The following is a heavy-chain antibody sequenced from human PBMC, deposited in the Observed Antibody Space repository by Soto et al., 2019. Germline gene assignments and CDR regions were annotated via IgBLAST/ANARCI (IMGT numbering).Heavy chain of an antibody. Sequence: QVQLVESGGGVVQPGRSLGLSCAASGFTFNHYGMHWVRQAPGKGLEWVAAISNDGSDKYYADSVKGRLTISRDNSKNTLYLQMNSLRAEDPAVYYCAKDQGIAASHGIDWGQGTMVTVSS. J-gene: IGHJ3*01. CDR2: ISNDGSDK. CDR1: GFTFNHYG. CDR3: AKDQGIAASHGID. V-gene: IGHV3-30*18. D-gene: IGHD6-13*01.